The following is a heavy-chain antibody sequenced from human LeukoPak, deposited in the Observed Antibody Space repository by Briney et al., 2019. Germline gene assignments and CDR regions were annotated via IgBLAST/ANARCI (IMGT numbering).Heavy chain of an antibody. CDR3: AREVANDFWSGYYFDY. CDR2: INPSGGST. D-gene: IGHD3-3*01. Sequence: ASAKVSCKASGYTFTSYYMHWVRQAPGQGLEWMGIINPSGGSTSYAQKFQGRVTMTRDMSTSTVYMELSSLRSEDTAVYYCAREVANDFWSGYYFDYWGQGTLVTVSS. V-gene: IGHV1-46*01. J-gene: IGHJ4*02. CDR1: GYTFTSYY.